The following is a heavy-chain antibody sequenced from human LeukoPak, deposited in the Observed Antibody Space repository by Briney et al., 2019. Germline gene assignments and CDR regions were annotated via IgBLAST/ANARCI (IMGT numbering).Heavy chain of an antibody. CDR1: SLTCTGYY. V-gene: IGHV4-39*07. Sequence: SLTCTGYYWGWIRQPPGKGLEWIGSISYSGRTYYNPSLKSRVTISVDRSKNQFSLKLSSVTAADTAVYYCARQAKYGSGSYFDYWGQGTLVTVSS. CDR3: ARQAKYGSGSYFDY. J-gene: IGHJ4*02. D-gene: IGHD3-10*01. CDR2: ISYSGRT.